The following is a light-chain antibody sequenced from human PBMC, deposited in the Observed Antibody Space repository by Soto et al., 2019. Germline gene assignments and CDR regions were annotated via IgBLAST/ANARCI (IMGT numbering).Light chain of an antibody. Sequence: DIVMTQSPDSLAVSLGERATINCKSSQNILYSSNNKNYLAWYQQKPGQPPKLLIYWASTRESGVPDRFSGRGSGTDFTLTISSLQAEDVAVYDCQQYYSTPQTFGQGTKLEIK. CDR2: WAS. V-gene: IGKV4-1*01. CDR3: QQYYSTPQT. CDR1: QNILYSSNNKNY. J-gene: IGKJ2*01.